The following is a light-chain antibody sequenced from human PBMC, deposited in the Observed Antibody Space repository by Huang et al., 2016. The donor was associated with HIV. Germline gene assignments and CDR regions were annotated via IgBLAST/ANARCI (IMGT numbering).Light chain of an antibody. V-gene: IGKV3-15*01. CDR2: GAS. CDR3: QQYNTRPYT. Sequence: EIMMTQSPATLYVSPGERATLSCRASQGVGSNLAWYQQKLGQAPRLLIYGASARSTGLPDRFSGSGSGTEVTLTISSLQSGDFAVYYCQQYNTRPYTFGQGT. CDR1: QGVGSN. J-gene: IGKJ2*01.